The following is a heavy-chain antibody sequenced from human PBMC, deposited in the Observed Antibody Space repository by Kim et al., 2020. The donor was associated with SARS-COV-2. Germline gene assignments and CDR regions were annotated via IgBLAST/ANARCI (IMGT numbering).Heavy chain of an antibody. Sequence: SETLSLTCAVSGGSISSSNWWSWVRQPPGKGLEWIGEIYHSGSTNYNPSLKSRVTISVDKSKNQFSLKLSSVTAADTAVYYCARNVVVVAAHFDYWGQGTLVTVSS. CDR2: IYHSGST. D-gene: IGHD2-15*01. V-gene: IGHV4-4*02. J-gene: IGHJ4*02. CDR3: ARNVVVVAAHFDY. CDR1: GGSISSSNW.